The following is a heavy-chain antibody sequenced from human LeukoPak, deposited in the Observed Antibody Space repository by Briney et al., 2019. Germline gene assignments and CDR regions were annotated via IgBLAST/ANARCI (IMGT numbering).Heavy chain of an antibody. D-gene: IGHD6-19*01. CDR1: GGSISSSSYY. V-gene: IGHV4-39*02. CDR3: AREIAVAEINWFDP. Sequence: SETLSLTCTVAGGSISSSSYYWGWIRQPPGKGLEGIGSIYYSGSTYYNPSLKRRVTISVDTSQNHFSLKLSSVTAADTAVYYCAREIAVAEINWFDPWGQGTLVTVSS. CDR2: IYYSGST. J-gene: IGHJ5*02.